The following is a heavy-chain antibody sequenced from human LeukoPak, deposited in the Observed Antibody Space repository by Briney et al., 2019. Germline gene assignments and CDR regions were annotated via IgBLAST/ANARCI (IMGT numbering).Heavy chain of an antibody. J-gene: IGHJ4*02. Sequence: PSETLSLTCTVSGGSISSSSYYWGWIRQPPGKGLEWIGSIYYSGSTYYNPSLKSRVTISVDTSKNQFSLKLSSVTAADTAVYYRASQMGGCSSTSCYARIFDYWGQGTLVTVSS. CDR3: ASQMGGCSSTSCYARIFDY. CDR1: GGSISSSSYY. CDR2: IYYSGST. V-gene: IGHV4-39*01. D-gene: IGHD2-2*01.